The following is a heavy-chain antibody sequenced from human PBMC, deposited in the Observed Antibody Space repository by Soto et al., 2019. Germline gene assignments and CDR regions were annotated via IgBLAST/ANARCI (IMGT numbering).Heavy chain of an antibody. Sequence: GGSLRLSCAASGFTFSSYGMHWVRQAPGKGLEWVAVISYDGSNKYYADSVKGRFTISRDNSKNTLYLQMNSLRAEDTAVYYCAKDVRFLEWLLARGDYYYYMDVWGKGTTVTVSS. V-gene: IGHV3-30*18. CDR1: GFTFSSYG. CDR3: AKDVRFLEWLLARGDYYYYMDV. J-gene: IGHJ6*03. CDR2: ISYDGSNK. D-gene: IGHD3-3*01.